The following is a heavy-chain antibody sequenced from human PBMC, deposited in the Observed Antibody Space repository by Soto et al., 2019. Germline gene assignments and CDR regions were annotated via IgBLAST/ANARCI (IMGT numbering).Heavy chain of an antibody. CDR3: ARDLPASGWYGYYYYGMDV. CDR1: GFTLNTYA. J-gene: IGHJ6*02. V-gene: IGHV3-23*01. Sequence: PGGSLRLSCISSGFTLNTYAMSCVRQAPGKGLEWVSAISDGGGGTYYADSVKGRFTISRDNSKNTLYLQMNSLRAEDTAVYYCARDLPASGWYGYYYYGMDVWGQGTTVTVSS. D-gene: IGHD6-19*01. CDR2: ISDGGGGT.